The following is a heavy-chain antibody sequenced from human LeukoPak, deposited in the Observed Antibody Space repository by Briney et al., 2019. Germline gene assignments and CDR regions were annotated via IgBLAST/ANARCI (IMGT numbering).Heavy chain of an antibody. D-gene: IGHD1-26*01. V-gene: IGHV3-23*01. J-gene: IGHJ4*02. Sequence: GGSLRLSCAASGFTFSTYAMSWVRQAPGKGLEWVSGISGSGGSTYHADSVKGRFTISRDDSKNTLYLQMNSLRVEDTAVYRCAKARGATVNDPVDSWGQGTLVTVSS. CDR1: GFTFSTYA. CDR2: ISGSGGST. CDR3: AKARGATVNDPVDS.